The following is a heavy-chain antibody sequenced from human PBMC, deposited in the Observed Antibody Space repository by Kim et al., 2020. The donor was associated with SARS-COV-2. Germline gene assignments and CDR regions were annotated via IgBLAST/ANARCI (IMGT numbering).Heavy chain of an antibody. CDR1: GGTFSSYA. D-gene: IGHD2-21*02. J-gene: IGHJ6*02. Sequence: SVKVSCKASGGTFSSYAISWVRQAPGQGLEWMGGIIPIFGTANYAQKFQGRVTITADESTSTAYMELSSLRSEDTAVYYCATGCDGDCYPLYYYGMDVWGQGTTVTVSS. CDR3: ATGCDGDCYPLYYYGMDV. V-gene: IGHV1-69*13. CDR2: IIPIFGTA.